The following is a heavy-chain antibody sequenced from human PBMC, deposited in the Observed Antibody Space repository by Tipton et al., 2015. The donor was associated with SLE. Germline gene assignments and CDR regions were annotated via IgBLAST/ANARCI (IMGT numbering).Heavy chain of an antibody. D-gene: IGHD3-3*01. J-gene: IGHJ6*03. V-gene: IGHV4-34*01. CDR1: GGSFSGYY. CDR3: AVRDFWSPTAAFAT. Sequence: TLSLTCAVYGGSFSGYYWSWIRQPPGKGLEWIGEINHSGSTNYNPSLKSRVTISVDTSKNQFSLKLSSVTAADPAVYYCAVRDFWSPTAAFATWAKGTTVTVS. CDR2: INHSGST.